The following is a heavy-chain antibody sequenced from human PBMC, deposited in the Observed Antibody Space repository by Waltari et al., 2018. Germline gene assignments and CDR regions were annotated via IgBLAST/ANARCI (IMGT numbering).Heavy chain of an antibody. D-gene: IGHD3-10*01. CDR1: GYTFISYD. V-gene: IGHV1-18*01. CDR3: ARGYINMVRGVAY. Sequence: AQIVQAGAALKKPGASVKVSCKDSGYTFISYDISWERQAPGQGLEWMGWRSAYNGNTNYAQKLQGRVTMTTDTSTSTAYLELRSLRSDDTAVYYCARGYINMVRGVAYWGQGTLVTVSS. J-gene: IGHJ4*02. CDR2: RSAYNGNT.